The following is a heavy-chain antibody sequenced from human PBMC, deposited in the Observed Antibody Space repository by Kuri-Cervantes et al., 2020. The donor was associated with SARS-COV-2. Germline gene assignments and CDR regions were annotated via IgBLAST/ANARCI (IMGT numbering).Heavy chain of an antibody. J-gene: IGHJ4*02. Sequence: GESLKISCAASGFTVSSNYMSWVRQAPGKGLEWVSVIYSGGSTYYADSVKGRFTISRDNSKNTLYLQMNSLRAEDTAVYYCASGSFGSNDFWGQGTLVTVSS. V-gene: IGHV3-53*01. CDR3: ASGSFGSNDF. D-gene: IGHD3-10*01. CDR2: IYSGGST. CDR1: GFTVSSNY.